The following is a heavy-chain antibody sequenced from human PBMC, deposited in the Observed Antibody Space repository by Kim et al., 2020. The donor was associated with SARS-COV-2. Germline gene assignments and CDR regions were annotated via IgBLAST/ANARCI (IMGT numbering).Heavy chain of an antibody. Sequence: SVKGRFTISRHNSKNTLYLQMNSLRAEDTAVYYCARGEGDYYGSGRYFDYWGQGTLVTVSS. J-gene: IGHJ4*02. V-gene: IGHV3-53*04. CDR3: ARGEGDYYGSGRYFDY. D-gene: IGHD3-10*01.